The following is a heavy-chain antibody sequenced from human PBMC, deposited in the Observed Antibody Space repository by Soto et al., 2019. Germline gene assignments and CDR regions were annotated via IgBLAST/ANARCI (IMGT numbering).Heavy chain of an antibody. CDR3: ARDQNYKIDY. J-gene: IGHJ4*02. CDR1: GFPFRGSW. V-gene: IGHV3-74*01. D-gene: IGHD1-7*01. CDR2: INSDGSRM. Sequence: GGALRLSCAAPGFPFRGSWVPWGRQVPGRGLVWVSRINSDGSRMIYADSVKGRFTISRDNAKNTLYLQMSSLRAEDTAVYYCARDQNYKIDYWGQGTLVTVSS.